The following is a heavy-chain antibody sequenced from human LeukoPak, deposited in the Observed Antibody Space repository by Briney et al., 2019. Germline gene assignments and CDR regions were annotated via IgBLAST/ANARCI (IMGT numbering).Heavy chain of an antibody. V-gene: IGHV4-59*08. D-gene: IGHD6-19*01. CDR2: INYSGRT. CDR3: ASRPIAVDIFDY. Sequence: SETLSLTCTVSGGSISNYYWSWIRQPPGKGLEWIGYINYSGRTNYNPSLRNRVTISVDTSKNQFSLKLSSVTAADTAVYYCASRPIAVDIFDYWGQGTLVTVSS. J-gene: IGHJ4*02. CDR1: GGSISNYY.